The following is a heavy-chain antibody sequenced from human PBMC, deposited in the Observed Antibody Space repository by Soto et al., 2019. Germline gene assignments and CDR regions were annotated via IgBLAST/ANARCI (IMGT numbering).Heavy chain of an antibody. CDR1: GYTFTSYA. J-gene: IGHJ5*02. CDR2: INVGSGKT. V-gene: IGHV1-3*01. CDR3: ARGGIVVVVAAYLFDP. Sequence: ASVKVSCKASGYTFTSYAMHWVRQAPGQRLEWIGWINVGSGKTNYAQKFQERVTMTRDTSTSTVYMELSSLRSEDTAVYYCARGGIVVVVAAYLFDPWGQGTLVTVSS. D-gene: IGHD2-15*01.